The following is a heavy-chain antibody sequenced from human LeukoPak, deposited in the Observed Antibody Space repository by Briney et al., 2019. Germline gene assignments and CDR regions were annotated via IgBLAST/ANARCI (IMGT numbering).Heavy chain of an antibody. D-gene: IGHD1-26*01. CDR1: GGSFSGYY. Sequence: PSETLSLTCAVYGGSFSGYYWSWIRQPPGKGLEWIGEINHSGSTNYNPSLKSRVTISVDTSKNQFSLKLSSATAADTAVYYWVRRGRYSRATFDYWGQGTLVTVSS. J-gene: IGHJ4*02. V-gene: IGHV4-34*01. CDR3: VRRGRYSRATFDY. CDR2: INHSGST.